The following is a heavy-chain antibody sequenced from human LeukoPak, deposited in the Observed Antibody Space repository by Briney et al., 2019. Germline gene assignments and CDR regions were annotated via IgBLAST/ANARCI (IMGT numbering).Heavy chain of an antibody. CDR1: GFTFDDYA. V-gene: IGHV3-43D*03. Sequence: GGSLRLSCAVSGFTFDDYAMHWVRQAPGKGLEWVSLISWDGGSTYYADSVKGRFTISRDNSKNSLYLQMNSLRAEDTALYYCAKDSEGGYSYGFFDYWGQGTLVTVSS. CDR2: ISWDGGST. J-gene: IGHJ4*02. D-gene: IGHD5-18*01. CDR3: AKDSEGGYSYGFFDY.